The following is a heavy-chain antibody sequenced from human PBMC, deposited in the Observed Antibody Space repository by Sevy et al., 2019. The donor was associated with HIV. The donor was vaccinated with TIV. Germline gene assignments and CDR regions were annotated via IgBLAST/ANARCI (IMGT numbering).Heavy chain of an antibody. CDR2: ISGSDTTI. CDR1: GFTFSDYY. J-gene: IGHJ6*02. Sequence: GGSLRLSCAASGFTFSDYYMSWIRQAPGKGLEWVSYISGSDTTIYYADSVKGRFSISRDNAKNSLYLQMHSLRAEDTAVYYCARESVTTHLDYYYYYGMDVWGQGTTVTVSS. CDR3: ARESVTTHLDYYYYYGMDV. D-gene: IGHD4-4*01. V-gene: IGHV3-11*04.